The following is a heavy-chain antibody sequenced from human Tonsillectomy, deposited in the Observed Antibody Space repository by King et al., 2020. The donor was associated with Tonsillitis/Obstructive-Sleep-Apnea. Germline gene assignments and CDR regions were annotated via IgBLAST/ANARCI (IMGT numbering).Heavy chain of an antibody. V-gene: IGHV3-30*18. Sequence: VQLVESGGGVVQPGRSLRLSCAASGFTFSSYGMYWVRQAPGKGLEWVAVISYDGSNKYHADSVKGRFNISRDNSKKTLYLQMNSLRVEDTAVYYCAKASNDGSGSFSRMRLGAFDIWGQGTMVTVS. CDR3: AKASNDGSGSFSRMRLGAFDI. D-gene: IGHD3-10*01. CDR2: ISYDGSNK. J-gene: IGHJ3*02. CDR1: GFTFSSYG.